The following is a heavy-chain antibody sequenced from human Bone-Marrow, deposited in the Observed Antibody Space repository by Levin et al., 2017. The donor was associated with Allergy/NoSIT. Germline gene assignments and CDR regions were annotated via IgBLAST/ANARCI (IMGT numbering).Heavy chain of an antibody. D-gene: IGHD2-21*02. CDR3: ARDYNGDREAISAVHWYFDI. Sequence: GASVKVSCKAPGGTLSDYGISWLRQAPGQGPEWLGGIFPAFAATNYAQRFQGRITITADESTTTAYMELSGLTFEDTALYYCARDYNGDREAISAVHWYFDIWGRGSLVSVS. V-gene: IGHV1-69*13. CDR1: GGTLSDYG. CDR2: IFPAFAAT. J-gene: IGHJ2*01.